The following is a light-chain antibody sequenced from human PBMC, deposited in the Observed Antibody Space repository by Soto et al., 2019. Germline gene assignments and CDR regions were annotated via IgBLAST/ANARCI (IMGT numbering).Light chain of an antibody. CDR1: SSDVGSYNR. Sequence: QSALTQPPSVSGSPGQSVTISCTGTSSDVGSYNRVSWYQQPPGTAPKLMIYEVSNRPSGVPDRFSGSKSGNTASLTISGFQAEDEADYYCSSYTTSSTYVFGTGTKLTVL. CDR2: EVS. V-gene: IGLV2-18*02. CDR3: SSYTTSSTYV. J-gene: IGLJ1*01.